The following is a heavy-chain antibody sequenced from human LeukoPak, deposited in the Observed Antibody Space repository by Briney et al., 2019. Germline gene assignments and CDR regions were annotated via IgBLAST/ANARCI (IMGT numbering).Heavy chain of an antibody. J-gene: IGHJ4*02. CDR1: GGSISSGGYY. V-gene: IGHV4-61*08. D-gene: IGHD5-12*01. CDR2: IYYSGST. Sequence: SETLSLTCTVSGGSISSGGYYWSWIRQPPGKGLEWIGYIYYSGSTNYSPSLKSRVTISVDTSKNQFSLKLSSVTAADTAVYYCARQGSGYDSDYWGQGTLVTVSS. CDR3: ARQGSGYDSDY.